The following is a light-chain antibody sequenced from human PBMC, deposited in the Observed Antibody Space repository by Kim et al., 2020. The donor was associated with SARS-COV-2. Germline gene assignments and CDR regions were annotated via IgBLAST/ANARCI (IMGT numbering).Light chain of an antibody. CDR1: SLRTYY. V-gene: IGLV3-19*01. Sequence: SELPQDPAVSVALGQTVRITCQGDSLRTYYASWYQQKPGQAPILVIYGKNNRPSGIPDRFSGSSSGNTASLTVTGAQAVDEADYYCNSRDKSGDHVVFGGGTQLTVL. CDR2: GKN. CDR3: NSRDKSGDHVV. J-gene: IGLJ2*01.